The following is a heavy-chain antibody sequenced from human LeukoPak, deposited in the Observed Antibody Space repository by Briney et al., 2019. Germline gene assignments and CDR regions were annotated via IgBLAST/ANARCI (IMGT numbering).Heavy chain of an antibody. CDR1: GFTFSSYA. CDR2: ISGSRGST. V-gene: IGHV3-23*01. D-gene: IGHD6-13*01. CDR3: AKHHYSSTWPEYCQH. Sequence: PGGSLRLSCAPSGFTFSSYAMSWVRQAPGKWLEWVSAISGSRGSTYYADSVRGRFSISRDNSKNTLYLQMNSLRADDTAVYFCAKHHYSSTWPEYCQHWGQGTLVTVSS. J-gene: IGHJ1*01.